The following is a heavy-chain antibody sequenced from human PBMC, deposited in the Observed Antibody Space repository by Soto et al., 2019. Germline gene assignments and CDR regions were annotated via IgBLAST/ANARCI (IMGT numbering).Heavy chain of an antibody. Sequence: GGSLRLSCAASGFTFSDYYMSWIRQAPGKGLEWVSYISSSGSTIYYADSVKGRFTISRDNAKNSLYLQMNSLRAEDTAVYYCARSRAARFVVVVAADPDVWGKGTTVTVSS. CDR1: GFTFSDYY. D-gene: IGHD2-15*01. CDR3: ARSRAARFVVVVAADPDV. CDR2: ISSSGSTI. V-gene: IGHV3-11*01. J-gene: IGHJ6*04.